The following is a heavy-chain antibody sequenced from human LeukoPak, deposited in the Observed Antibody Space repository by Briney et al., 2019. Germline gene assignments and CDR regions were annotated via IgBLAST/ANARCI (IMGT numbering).Heavy chain of an antibody. D-gene: IGHD3-3*01. CDR2: VHDSAGT. CDR3: ARDRYDFWSGYYGVYFDY. V-gene: IGHV4-59*12. Sequence: SETLSLTCTVSGGSINKYYWSWIRQSPGKGLEWLGYVHDSAGTIYNPSLKSRVTISVGTSKTQFSLKVTSVTAADTAVYYCARDRYDFWSGYYGVYFDYWGQGTLVTVSS. J-gene: IGHJ4*02. CDR1: GGSINKYY.